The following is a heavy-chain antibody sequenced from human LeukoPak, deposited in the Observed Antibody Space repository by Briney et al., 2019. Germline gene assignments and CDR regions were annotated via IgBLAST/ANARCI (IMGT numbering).Heavy chain of an antibody. CDR3: ANGYYDSSGYPDY. J-gene: IGHJ4*02. CDR2: INGESTFK. D-gene: IGHD3-22*01. CDR1: GFSFSSPG. Sequence: PGGSLRLSCTASGFSFSSPGMNWVRQAPGKGLEWVSSINGESTFKVYADSVKGRFTISRDNSKNSLYLQMNSLRTEDTALYYCANGYYDSSGYPDYWGQGTLITVSS. V-gene: IGHV3-21*04.